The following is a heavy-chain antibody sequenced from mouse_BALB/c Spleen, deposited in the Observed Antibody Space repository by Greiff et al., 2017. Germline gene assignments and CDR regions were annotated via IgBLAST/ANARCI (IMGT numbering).Heavy chain of an antibody. Sequence: EVMLVESGGGLVQPGGSRKLSCAASGFTFSSFGMHWVRQAPEKGLEWVAYISSGSSTIYYADTVKGRFTISRDNPKNTLFLQMTSLRSEDTAMYYCARKDHYAMDYWGQGTSVTVSS. CDR1: GFTFSSFG. CDR3: ARKDHYAMDY. J-gene: IGHJ4*01. CDR2: ISSGSSTI. V-gene: IGHV5-17*02.